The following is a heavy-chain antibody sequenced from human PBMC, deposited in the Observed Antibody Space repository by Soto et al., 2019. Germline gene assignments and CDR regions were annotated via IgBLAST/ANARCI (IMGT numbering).Heavy chain of an antibody. CDR3: ARDRTYCSGGSCYPEDAFDI. D-gene: IGHD2-15*01. V-gene: IGHV1-69*01. CDR2: IIPIFGTA. Sequence: QVQLVQSGAEVKKPGSSVKVSCKASGGTFSSYAISWVRQAPGQGLEWMGGIIPIFGTANYAQKFQGRVTITADESTSTAYMELSSLRSEDTDVYYCARDRTYCSGGSCYPEDAFDIWGQGTMVTVSS. CDR1: GGTFSSYA. J-gene: IGHJ3*02.